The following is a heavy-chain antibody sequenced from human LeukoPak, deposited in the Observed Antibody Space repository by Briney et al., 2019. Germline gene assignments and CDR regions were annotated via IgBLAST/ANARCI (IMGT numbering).Heavy chain of an antibody. V-gene: IGHV1-18*01. Sequence: ASVKVSFKASGYTFTSYGISWVRQAPGQGLEWMGWISAYNGNTNYAQKLQGRVTMTTDTSTSTAYMELRSLRSDDTAVYYCARDHDDSSGYYFDYWGQGTLVTVSS. CDR3: ARDHDDSSGYYFDY. CDR2: ISAYNGNT. D-gene: IGHD3-22*01. J-gene: IGHJ4*02. CDR1: GYTFTSYG.